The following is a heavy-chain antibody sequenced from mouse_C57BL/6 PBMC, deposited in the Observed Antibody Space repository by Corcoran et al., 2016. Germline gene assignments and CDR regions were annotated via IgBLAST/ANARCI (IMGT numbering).Heavy chain of an antibody. Sequence: QVQLQQSGPELVKPGASVKISCKASGYSFTSYYIHWVKQRPGQGLEWIGWIYPGSGNTKYNEKFKGKATLTADTSSSTAYMQLSSLTSEDSAVYYCATEDYQRAWFAYGGQGTLVTVSA. CDR2: IYPGSGNT. CDR3: ATEDYQRAWFAY. CDR1: GYSFTSYY. J-gene: IGHJ3*01. V-gene: IGHV1-66*01. D-gene: IGHD2-4*01.